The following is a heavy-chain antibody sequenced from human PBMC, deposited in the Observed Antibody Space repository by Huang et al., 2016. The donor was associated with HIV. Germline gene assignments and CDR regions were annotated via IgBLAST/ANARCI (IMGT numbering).Heavy chain of an antibody. CDR1: GYIFTNYY. CDR2: INPNDGVT. Sequence: QVQLVQSGTEVKKPGASVKVSCKPFGYIFTNYYIHWVRQAPGQRLEWMGIINPNDGVTTYAQTFHGRVTMNTDTSTNLVYMQLSSLRPDDTAVYYCARGNSFPRNFDYWGQGTLVTVSS. CDR3: ARGNSFPRNFDY. J-gene: IGHJ4*02. D-gene: IGHD2-21*01. V-gene: IGHV1-46*01.